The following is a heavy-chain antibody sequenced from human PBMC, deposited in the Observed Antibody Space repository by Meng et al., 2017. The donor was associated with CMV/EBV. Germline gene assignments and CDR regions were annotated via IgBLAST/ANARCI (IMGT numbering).Heavy chain of an antibody. V-gene: IGHV3-74*01. CDR3: ARAPNPSYYDFWSGYYINWFDP. J-gene: IGHJ5*02. Sequence: GESLKISCAASGFTFSSYGMHWVRQAPGKGLVWVSRINSDGSSTSYADSVKGRFTISRDNAKNTLYLQMNSLRAEDTAVYYCARAPNPSYYDFWSGYYINWFDPWGQGTLVTVSS. D-gene: IGHD3-3*01. CDR1: GFTFSSYG. CDR2: INSDGSST.